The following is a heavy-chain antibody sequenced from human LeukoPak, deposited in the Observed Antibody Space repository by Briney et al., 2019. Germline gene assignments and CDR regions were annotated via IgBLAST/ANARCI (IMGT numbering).Heavy chain of an antibody. CDR1: GYTFTGYY. D-gene: IGHD6-6*01. Sequence: GASVKVSCKASGYTFTGYYMHWVRQAPGQGLEWMGWINPNSGGTNYAQKFQGRVTMTRDTSISTAYMELSRLRSDDTAVYYCAIVSSSDYYYYYGMDVWGQGTTVTVSS. J-gene: IGHJ6*02. V-gene: IGHV1-2*02. CDR3: AIVSSSDYYYYYGMDV. CDR2: INPNSGGT.